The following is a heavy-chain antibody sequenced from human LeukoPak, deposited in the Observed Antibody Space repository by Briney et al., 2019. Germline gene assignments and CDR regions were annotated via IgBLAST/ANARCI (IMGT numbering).Heavy chain of an antibody. D-gene: IGHD6-19*01. J-gene: IGHJ4*02. V-gene: IGHV3-49*04. Sequence: GRSLRLSCTASGFTFDDYTMSWVRQAPGKGLEWVGFIRTKTHGVTTEYAASVKGRFTISRDDSKSIAYLQMNSLKTDDTAVYYCTRGQYYFDYWGQGTLVTASS. CDR1: GFTFDDYT. CDR2: IRTKTHGVTT. CDR3: TRGQYYFDY.